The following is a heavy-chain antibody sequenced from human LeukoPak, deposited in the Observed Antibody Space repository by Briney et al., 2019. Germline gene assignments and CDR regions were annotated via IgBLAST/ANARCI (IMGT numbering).Heavy chain of an antibody. CDR1: GFTFSSYA. CDR2: ISYDGSNK. V-gene: IGHV3-30*04. CDR3: AKAFYYYGSGSYPPFDY. Sequence: PGGSLRLSCAASGFTFSSYAMHWVRQAPGKGLEWVAVISYDGSNKYYADSVKGRFTISRDNSKNTLYLQMNSLRAEDTAVYYCAKAFYYYGSGSYPPFDYWGQGTLVTVSS. J-gene: IGHJ4*02. D-gene: IGHD3-10*01.